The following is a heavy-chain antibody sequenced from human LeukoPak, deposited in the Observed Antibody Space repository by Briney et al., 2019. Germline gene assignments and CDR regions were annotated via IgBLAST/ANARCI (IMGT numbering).Heavy chain of an antibody. CDR3: ASLPTETGYYY. V-gene: IGHV4-39*01. CDR2: IYYSGST. J-gene: IGHJ4*02. CDR1: GGSISSSSYY. Sequence: SETLSLTCTVSGGSISSSSYYWGWIRQPPGKGLEWIGSIYYSGSTYYNPSLKSRVTISVDTSKNQFSLKLSSVTAADTAVYYCASLPTETGYYYWGQGTLVTVSS. D-gene: IGHD3-9*01.